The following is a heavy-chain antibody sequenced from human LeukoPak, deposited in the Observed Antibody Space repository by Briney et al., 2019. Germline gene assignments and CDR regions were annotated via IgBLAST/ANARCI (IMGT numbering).Heavy chain of an antibody. CDR3: ARDVVRGSGGDV. CDR2: ISSSGSTI. Sequence: GGSLRLSCAASGFTFSSYEMNWVRQAPGKGLEWVSYISSSGSTIYYADSVKGRFTTSRDNAKNSLYLQMNSLRAEDTAVYYCARDVVRGSGGDVWGKGTTVTISS. J-gene: IGHJ6*04. V-gene: IGHV3-48*03. CDR1: GFTFSSYE. D-gene: IGHD3-10*01.